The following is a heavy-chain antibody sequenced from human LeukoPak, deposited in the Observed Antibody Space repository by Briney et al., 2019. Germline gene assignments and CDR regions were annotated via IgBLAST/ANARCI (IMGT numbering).Heavy chain of an antibody. CDR2: INHSGST. V-gene: IGHV4-34*01. CDR1: GGSFSGYY. D-gene: IGHD3-22*01. J-gene: IGHJ4*02. CDR3: ARVRSYYYDSSGPIDY. Sequence: MTSETLSLTCAVYGGSFSGYYWSWIRQPPGKGLEWIGEINHSGSTNYNPSLKSRVTISVDTSKNQFSLKLSSVTAADTAVYYCARVRSYYYDSSGPIDYWGQGTLVTVSS.